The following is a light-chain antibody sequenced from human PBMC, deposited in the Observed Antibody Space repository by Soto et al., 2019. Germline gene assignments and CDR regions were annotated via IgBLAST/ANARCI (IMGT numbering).Light chain of an antibody. CDR1: QSINTW. Sequence: DIQMTQSPSTLSASVGDRVTITCRASQSINTWLAWYQQKPGKVPKVLMYKASTLEGGVPSRFSGSGSGTEFTLTICSLQPDDFATYYCQQYNSYPPTFGQGTKVEIK. CDR3: QQYNSYPPT. CDR2: KAS. V-gene: IGKV1-5*03. J-gene: IGKJ1*01.